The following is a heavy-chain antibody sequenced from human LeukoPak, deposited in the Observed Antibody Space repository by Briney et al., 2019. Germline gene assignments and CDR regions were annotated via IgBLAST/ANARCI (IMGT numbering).Heavy chain of an antibody. CDR2: ISSSGSTI. CDR1: GFTFSSYE. D-gene: IGHD6-13*01. V-gene: IGHV3-48*03. Sequence: PGGPLRLSCAASGFTFSSYEMNWVRQAPGKGLEWVSYISSSGSTIYYADSVKGRFTISRDNAKNSLYLQMNSLRAGDTAVYYCARAAYSSTWYSRYFDLWGRGTLVTVSS. CDR3: ARAAYSSTWYSRYFDL. J-gene: IGHJ2*01.